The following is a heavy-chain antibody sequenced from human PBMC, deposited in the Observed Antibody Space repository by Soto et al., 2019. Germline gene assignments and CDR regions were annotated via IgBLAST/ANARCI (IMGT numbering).Heavy chain of an antibody. CDR2: ISFDGNII. J-gene: IGHJ4*02. V-gene: IGHV3-30-3*01. Sequence: GSLRLSCAASEFTFSSYAMHWIRQAPGKGLEWLAVISFDGNIIQYADSVKGRFIISRDNSKNTLYLQMNSLRGDDTAVYYCARTFDTITYYFDYWGQGTLVTVSS. D-gene: IGHD3-9*01. CDR1: EFTFSSYA. CDR3: ARTFDTITYYFDY.